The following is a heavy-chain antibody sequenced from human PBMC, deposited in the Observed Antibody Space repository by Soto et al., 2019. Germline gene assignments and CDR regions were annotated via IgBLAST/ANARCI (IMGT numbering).Heavy chain of an antibody. CDR3: ARPSYGSGSYAVDY. CDR2: INARNGNT. Sequence: QVQLVQSGAEVKKPGASVKVSCKASGYTFTTYDMHWVRQAPGQRLEWMGWINARNGNTKYSQKFQGRVTITRDTSASTAYMELSSLRSEDTAVYYCARPSYGSGSYAVDYWGQGTLVIVSS. D-gene: IGHD3-10*01. V-gene: IGHV1-3*01. J-gene: IGHJ4*02. CDR1: GYTFTTYD.